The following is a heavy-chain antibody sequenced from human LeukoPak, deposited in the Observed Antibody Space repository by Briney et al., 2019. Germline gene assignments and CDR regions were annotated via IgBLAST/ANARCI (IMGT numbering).Heavy chain of an antibody. Sequence: ASVKVSCKASGGTFSSYAISWVRQAPGQGLEWMGWISAYNGNTNYAQKLQGRVTMTTDTSTSTAYMELRSLRSDDTAVYYCARASFLTKGYGIPSPLGYWGQGTLVTVSS. D-gene: IGHD2-8*01. CDR1: GGTFSSYA. CDR2: ISAYNGNT. CDR3: ARASFLTKGYGIPSPLGY. V-gene: IGHV1-18*01. J-gene: IGHJ4*02.